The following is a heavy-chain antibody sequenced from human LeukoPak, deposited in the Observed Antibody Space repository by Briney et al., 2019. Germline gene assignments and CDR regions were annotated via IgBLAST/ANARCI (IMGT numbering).Heavy chain of an antibody. J-gene: IGHJ4*02. V-gene: IGHV4-59*02. CDR2: LSYTGKT. CDR3: SEGYFEPFAH. CDR1: GASVSSSH. D-gene: IGHD3-9*01. Sequence: SETLSLTCVVSGASVSSSHWNWIRQLPGKGLEWIGRLSYTGKTDYNPSLSGRVTMSLGTSNNQVSLTLRSVTAADTAVYYCSEGYFEPFAHWGQGILVAVSS.